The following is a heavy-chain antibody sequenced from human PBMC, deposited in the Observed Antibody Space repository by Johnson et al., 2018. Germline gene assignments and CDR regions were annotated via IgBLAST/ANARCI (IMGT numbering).Heavy chain of an antibody. Sequence: VQLVQSGGGVVQPGRSLRLSCAASGFTFSSYAMSWVRQAPGKGLEWVSAISGSGGSTYYADSVKGRFTISRDNSKNTRYLQMNSLRAEETAGYYWAKPPGITMIVVDCGHGTLVTVSS. J-gene: IGHJ1*01. CDR2: ISGSGGST. D-gene: IGHD3-22*01. CDR3: AKPPGITMIVVD. V-gene: IGHV3-23*04. CDR1: GFTFSSYA.